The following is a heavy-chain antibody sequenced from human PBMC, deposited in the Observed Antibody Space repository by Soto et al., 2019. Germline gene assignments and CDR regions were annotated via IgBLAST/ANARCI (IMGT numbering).Heavy chain of an antibody. V-gene: IGHV4-34*01. J-gene: IGHJ5*02. Sequence: SETLSLTCAVYVGSFSGYYWSWIRQPPGKGLEWIGEINHSGSTNYNPSLKSRVTISVDTSKNQFSLKLSSVTAADTAVYYCARGFPRRGYCSGGSCRNWFDPWGQGTLVTVSS. D-gene: IGHD2-15*01. CDR2: INHSGST. CDR3: ARGFPRRGYCSGGSCRNWFDP. CDR1: VGSFSGYY.